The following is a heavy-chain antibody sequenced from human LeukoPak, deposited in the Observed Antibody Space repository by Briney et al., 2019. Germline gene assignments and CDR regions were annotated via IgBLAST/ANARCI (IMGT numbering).Heavy chain of an antibody. CDR1: GFTFTDYY. CDR2: INSNTGAT. CDR3: VRDVTRGGF. Sequence: ASVKVSCKASGFTFTDYYMHWARQAPGQGLEWMGWINSNTGATNYAQNFQGRVTMTRHTSISTAYMDLSRLTSDDTALYYCVRDVTRGGFWGQGTLVTVSS. J-gene: IGHJ4*02. D-gene: IGHD3-16*01. V-gene: IGHV1-2*02.